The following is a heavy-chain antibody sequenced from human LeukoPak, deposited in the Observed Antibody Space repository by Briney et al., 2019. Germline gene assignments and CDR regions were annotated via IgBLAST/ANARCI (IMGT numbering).Heavy chain of an antibody. V-gene: IGHV3-33*01. CDR1: GFSFDTYA. J-gene: IGHJ5*02. CDR2: IWHDGSHK. D-gene: IGHD1-14*01. Sequence: GGSLRLSCAASGFSFDTYAMHWVRQAPGQGLEWVALIWHDGSHKFYSNSVRGQFTISRDNSKNTVYLQMNSLRAEDTAVYYCARDNGMGRFDPWGPGTLVTVSS. CDR3: ARDNGMGRFDP.